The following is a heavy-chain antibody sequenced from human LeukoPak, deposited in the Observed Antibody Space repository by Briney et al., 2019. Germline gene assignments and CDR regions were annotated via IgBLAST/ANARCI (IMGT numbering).Heavy chain of an antibody. D-gene: IGHD6-13*01. CDR2: INPRNGGS. Sequence: ASVKVSCKASGYTFTGFYIHWVRQAPGQGLEWMAWINPRNGGSHSAQKFQGRVTLTRDTSISTAYMEMRKLTSDYTAFYYCARGRIAAAGAIDYWGQGARVTVSS. J-gene: IGHJ4*02. CDR3: ARGRIAAAGAIDY. CDR1: GYTFTGFY. V-gene: IGHV1-2*02.